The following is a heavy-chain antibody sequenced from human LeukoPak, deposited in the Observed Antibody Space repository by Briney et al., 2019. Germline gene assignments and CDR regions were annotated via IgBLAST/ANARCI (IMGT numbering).Heavy chain of an antibody. CDR3: ARGITYYYDSSGFRDY. V-gene: IGHV1-2*06. Sequence: ASVKVSCKASGYTFTGYYMHWVRQAPGQGLEWMGRINPNSGGTNYAQKFQGRVTMTRNTSISTAYMELSSLRSEDTAVYYCARGITYYYDSSGFRDYWGQGTLVTVSS. D-gene: IGHD3-22*01. CDR2: INPNSGGT. J-gene: IGHJ4*02. CDR1: GYTFTGYY.